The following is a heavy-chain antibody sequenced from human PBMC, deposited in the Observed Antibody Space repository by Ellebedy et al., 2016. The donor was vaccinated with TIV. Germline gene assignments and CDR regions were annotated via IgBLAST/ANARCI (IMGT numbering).Heavy chain of an antibody. CDR3: ARGGVSGSYDY. Sequence: PGGSLRLSCAASGLSFGSQSMNWVRQAPGKGLEWVSYISSSGNTQYYAKSVKGRFTISRDNAKNSLYLKMNSLRDDDTAVYYCARGGVSGSYDYWGQGTLVTVSS. CDR1: GLSFGSQS. J-gene: IGHJ4*02. V-gene: IGHV3-48*02. CDR2: ISSSGNTQ. D-gene: IGHD1-26*01.